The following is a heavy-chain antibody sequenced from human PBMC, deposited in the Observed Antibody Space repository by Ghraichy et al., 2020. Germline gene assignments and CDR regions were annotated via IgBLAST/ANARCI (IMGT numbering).Heavy chain of an antibody. CDR3: ARESRPADYHMPYFDY. J-gene: IGHJ4*02. CDR1: GFTFSSYA. CDR2: ITSSGRNT. V-gene: IGHV3-64*01. Sequence: GESLNISCAASGFTFSSYAIHWVRQAPGKGLECISTITSSGRNTFYAKSLEGRFIVSRDNSKNTVYLQMGSLRLDDVAMYYCARESRPADYHMPYFDYWGQGTLVIVSS. D-gene: IGHD2-2*01.